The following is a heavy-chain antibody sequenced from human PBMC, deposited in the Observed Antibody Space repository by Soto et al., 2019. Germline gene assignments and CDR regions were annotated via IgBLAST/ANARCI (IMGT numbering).Heavy chain of an antibody. V-gene: IGHV3-64*01. CDR3: ARGRGAAGTFYYGMDV. Sequence: EVQLVESGGGLVQPGGSLRLSCAASGFTFSSYAMHWVRQAPGKGLEYVSAISSNGGSTYYANSVKGRFTISRDNSKNTLYLQMGSLRAEDMAVYYCARGRGAAGTFYYGMDVWGQGTTVTVSS. CDR1: GFTFSSYA. CDR2: ISSNGGST. D-gene: IGHD6-13*01. J-gene: IGHJ6*02.